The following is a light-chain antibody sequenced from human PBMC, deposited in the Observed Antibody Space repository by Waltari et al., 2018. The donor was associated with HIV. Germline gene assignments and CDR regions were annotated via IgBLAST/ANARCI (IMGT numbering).Light chain of an antibody. J-gene: IGLJ1*01. Sequence: QSVLTQPPSASGTPGQRVTISCSGSSSNIGSNTVNWYQHLPGTAPKLLIYNNYQRPSGVPDRFSGSKSGPSASLAISGLQSEDEADYYCAAWNDSLSGYVFGTGTKVTV. CDR3: AAWNDSLSGYV. CDR2: NNY. CDR1: SSNIGSNT. V-gene: IGLV1-44*01.